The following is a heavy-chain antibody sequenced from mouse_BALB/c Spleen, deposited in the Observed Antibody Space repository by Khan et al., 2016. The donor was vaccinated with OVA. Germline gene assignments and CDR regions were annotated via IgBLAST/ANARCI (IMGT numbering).Heavy chain of an antibody. CDR2: IWGDGST. CDR3: ARADYGNYREAMDY. D-gene: IGHD2-1*01. CDR1: GFSLTGYG. V-gene: IGHV2-6-7*01. J-gene: IGHJ4*01. Sequence: QVQLKESGPGLVAPSQSLSITCTVSGFSLTGYGVNWVRQPPGKGLEWLGMIWGDGSTDYNSALKSRLSISKDNSKSQVFLKMNSLQTDDTAGYYCARADYGNYREAMDYWGQGTSVTVSS.